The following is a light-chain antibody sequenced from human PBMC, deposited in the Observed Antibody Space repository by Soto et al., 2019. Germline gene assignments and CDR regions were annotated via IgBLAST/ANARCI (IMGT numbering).Light chain of an antibody. V-gene: IGLV2-23*02. CDR2: EVS. J-gene: IGLJ3*02. Sequence: QSALTQPASVSGSPGQSITISCTGTSSDVGSYNIVSWYQQYPGKAPKLMIYEVSKQPSGVSNRFSGSKSGNTASLTISGLQAEDEADYYCCSYAGSSTFEVFGGGTKLTVL. CDR3: CSYAGSSTFEV. CDR1: SSDVGSYNI.